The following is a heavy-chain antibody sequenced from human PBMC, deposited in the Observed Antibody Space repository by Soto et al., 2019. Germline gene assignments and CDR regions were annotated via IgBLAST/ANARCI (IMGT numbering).Heavy chain of an antibody. CDR1: GDSVSSNSAT. CDR2: TYYRSQWYH. D-gene: IGHD3-10*01. J-gene: IGHJ6*02. CDR3: AREDYYNSGSYSYYYGMDV. Sequence: SQTLSLTCAVSGDSVSSNSATWNWIRQSPSRGLEWLGRTYYRSQWYHDYAVSVKSRITINPNTSKNQFSLQLNSVTPEDTAVYYCAREDYYNSGSYSYYYGMDVWGQGTTVTVS. V-gene: IGHV6-1*01.